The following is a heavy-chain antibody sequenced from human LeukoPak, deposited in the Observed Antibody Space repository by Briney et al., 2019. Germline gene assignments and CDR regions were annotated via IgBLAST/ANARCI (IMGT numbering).Heavy chain of an antibody. CDR2: INPNNSVT. V-gene: IGHV1-2*02. CDR3: ARDRLGYDSSGPFDF. Sequence: ASVRVSCKAPGCTFNNYYMHWVRQAPGQGLEWMGWINPNNSVTNYVQKFQGRVTMTRDASITTAYMELSRLRSDDTAVYYCARDRLGYDSSGPFDFWGQGTLVTVSS. J-gene: IGHJ4*02. D-gene: IGHD3-22*01. CDR1: GCTFNNYY.